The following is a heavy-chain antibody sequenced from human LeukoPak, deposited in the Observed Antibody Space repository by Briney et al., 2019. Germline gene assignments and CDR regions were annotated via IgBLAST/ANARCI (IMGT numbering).Heavy chain of an antibody. Sequence: ASVKVSCKASGYTFTSYGISWVRQAPGQGLEWMGRINPNSGGTNYAQKFQGRVTMTRDTSISTAYMELSRLRSDDTAVYYCARVSSGWYEEFDYWGQGTLVTVSS. V-gene: IGHV1-2*06. CDR1: GYTFTSYG. J-gene: IGHJ4*02. CDR3: ARVSSGWYEEFDY. D-gene: IGHD6-19*01. CDR2: INPNSGGT.